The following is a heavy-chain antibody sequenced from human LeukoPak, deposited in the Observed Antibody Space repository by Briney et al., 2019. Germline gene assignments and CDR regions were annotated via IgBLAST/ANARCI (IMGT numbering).Heavy chain of an antibody. V-gene: IGHV3-21*04. CDR1: GFTFSSYS. J-gene: IGHJ4*02. CDR2: ISSSSSYI. D-gene: IGHD3-22*01. Sequence: GGSLRLSCAASGFTFSSYSMNWVRQAPGKGLEWVSSISSSSSYIYYADSVKGRFTISRDNAKNSLYLQMNSLRAEDTAVYYCALYPAVITSTNSYFDYWGQGTLVTVSS. CDR3: ALYPAVITSTNSYFDY.